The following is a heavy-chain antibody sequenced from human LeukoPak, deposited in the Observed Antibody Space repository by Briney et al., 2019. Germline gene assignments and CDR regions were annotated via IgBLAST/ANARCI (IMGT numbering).Heavy chain of an antibody. CDR1: GFTFSSYS. V-gene: IGHV3-21*01. J-gene: IGHJ4*02. Sequence: GGSLRLSCAASGFTFSSYSMNWVRQAPGKGLEWVSSISSSSSHISYAGSVKGRFTSSRNTAKSSLYLQMNGLRAEDTAVYYCARGGAAAGTPPTGYWGQGTLVTVSS. D-gene: IGHD6-13*01. CDR2: ISSSSSHI. CDR3: ARGGAAAGTPPTGY.